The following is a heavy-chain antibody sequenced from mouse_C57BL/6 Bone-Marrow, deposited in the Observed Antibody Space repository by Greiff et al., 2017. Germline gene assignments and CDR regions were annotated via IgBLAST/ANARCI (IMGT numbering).Heavy chain of an antibody. CDR3: ASDYYGSEGAMDY. CDR1: GYTFTDYY. J-gene: IGHJ4*01. CDR2: INPNNGGT. D-gene: IGHD1-1*01. V-gene: IGHV1-26*01. Sequence: VQLQQSGPELVKPGASVKISCKASGYTFTDYYMNWVKQSHGKSLEWIGDINPNNGGTSYNQKFKGKATLTVDKSSSTAYMELRSLTSEDSAVYYCASDYYGSEGAMDYWGQGTSVTVSS.